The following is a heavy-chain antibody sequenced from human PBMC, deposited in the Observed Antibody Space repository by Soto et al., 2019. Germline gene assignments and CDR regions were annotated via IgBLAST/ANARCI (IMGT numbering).Heavy chain of an antibody. CDR3: ARDTIPTRVWSGYPQDYHYYYMDV. CDR2: ISSSSSYT. V-gene: IGHV3-11*05. D-gene: IGHD3-3*01. CDR1: GFTFSDYY. Sequence: GGSLRLSCAASGFTFSDYYMSWIRQAPGKGLEWVSYISSSSSYTNYADSVKGRFTISRDNAKNSLYLQMNSLRAEDTAVYYCARDTIPTRVWSGYPQDYHYYYMDVWGKGTTVTVSS. J-gene: IGHJ6*03.